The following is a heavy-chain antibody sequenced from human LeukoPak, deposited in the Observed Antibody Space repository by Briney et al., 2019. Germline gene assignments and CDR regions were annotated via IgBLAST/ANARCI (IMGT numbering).Heavy chain of an antibody. CDR1: GFIFGDYW. D-gene: IGHD3-3*01. Sequence: GGSLRLSCVTSGFIFGDYWMSWVRQSPGKGLQWVANIRQDGSEMFYADSLKGRFTISRDNPKNSLYLQMKTLRVEDTAIYYCARGPLYQVPYYEHYYGLDVWGQGTTVTVSS. V-gene: IGHV3-7*03. CDR2: IRQDGSEM. CDR3: ARGPLYQVPYYEHYYGLDV. J-gene: IGHJ6*02.